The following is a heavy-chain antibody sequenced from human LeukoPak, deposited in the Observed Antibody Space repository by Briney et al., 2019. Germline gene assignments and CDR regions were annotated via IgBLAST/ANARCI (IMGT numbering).Heavy chain of an antibody. D-gene: IGHD3-10*01. V-gene: IGHV1-8*02. CDR1: GYTFTGYY. CDR2: MNPNSGNT. CDR3: ARAYYGSGSYYEVDY. Sequence: ASVKVSCKASGYTFTGYYMHWVRQAPGQGLEWMGWMNPNSGNTGYAQKFQGRVTMTRNTSISTAYMELSSLRSEDTAVYYCARAYYGSGSYYEVDYWGQGTLVTVSS. J-gene: IGHJ4*02.